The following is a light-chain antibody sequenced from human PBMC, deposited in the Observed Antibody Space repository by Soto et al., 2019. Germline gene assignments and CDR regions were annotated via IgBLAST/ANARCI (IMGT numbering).Light chain of an antibody. CDR1: QSISSH. V-gene: IGKV3-11*01. CDR2: DAS. CDR3: QQRPNWPLT. Sequence: EIVLTQSPGTLSLSPGERATLSCRASQSISSHLAWYQQKLGQAPRLLIYDASIRATGIPARFSGSGSGTDFTLTIRRLEPEDFAVYYCQQRPNWPLTFGGGTRVEIK. J-gene: IGKJ4*01.